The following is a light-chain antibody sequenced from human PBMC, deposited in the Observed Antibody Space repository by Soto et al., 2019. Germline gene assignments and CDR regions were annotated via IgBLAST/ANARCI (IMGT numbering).Light chain of an antibody. J-gene: IGKJ4*01. V-gene: IGKV3-15*01. CDR2: GAS. CDR1: QTVSSN. Sequence: TLSVSPGERATLSCRASQTVSSNSAWYQQKPGQAPRLLIYGASTRATGIPARFSGSGSGTEFTLTISSLQSEDFAVYYCQQYNNWPLTFGGGTKVDIK. CDR3: QQYNNWPLT.